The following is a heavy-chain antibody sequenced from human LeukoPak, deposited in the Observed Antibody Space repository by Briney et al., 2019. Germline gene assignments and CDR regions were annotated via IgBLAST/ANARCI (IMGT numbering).Heavy chain of an antibody. CDR3: ARGDDPDDDAFDI. D-gene: IGHD1-14*01. J-gene: IGHJ3*02. V-gene: IGHV3-30-3*01. CDR1: GFTFSSYA. CDR2: ISYDGSNK. Sequence: PGGSLRLSCAASGFTFSSYAMHWVRQAPGKGLEWVAVISYDGSNKYYADSVKGRFTISRDNSKNTLYLQMNSLRAEDTAVYYCARGDDPDDDAFDIWGQGTMVTVSS.